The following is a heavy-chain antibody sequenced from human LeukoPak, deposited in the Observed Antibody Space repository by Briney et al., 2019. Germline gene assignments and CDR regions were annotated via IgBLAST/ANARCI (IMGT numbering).Heavy chain of an antibody. J-gene: IGHJ4*02. D-gene: IGHD3-22*01. CDR3: ARATFDYDTPPGIDY. CDR1: GYTFTSYY. V-gene: IGHV1-46*01. Sequence: ASVKVSCKASGYTFTSYYMHWVRQAPGQGLEWMGIINPSGGSTSYAQKFQGRDTMTRDTSTSTVYMELSSLRSEDTAVYYCARATFDYDTPPGIDYWGQGTLVTVSS. CDR2: INPSGGST.